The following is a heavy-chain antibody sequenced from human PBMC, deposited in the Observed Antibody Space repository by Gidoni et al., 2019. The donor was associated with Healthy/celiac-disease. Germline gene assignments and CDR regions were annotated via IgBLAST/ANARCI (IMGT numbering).Heavy chain of an antibody. CDR1: GFTFRRYG. CDR3: AREKYDFWSGYGSLHRPFDP. D-gene: IGHD3-3*01. CDR2: IWYDGSNK. J-gene: IGHJ5*02. V-gene: IGHV3-33*01. Sequence: QVQLVESGGGVVQPGRSLRLSCAASGFTFRRYGMHWVRQAPGKGLVWGAVIWYDGSNKYYADSVKGRFTISRDNSKNTLYLQMNSLRAEDTAVYYCAREKYDFWSGYGSLHRPFDPWGQGTLVTVSS.